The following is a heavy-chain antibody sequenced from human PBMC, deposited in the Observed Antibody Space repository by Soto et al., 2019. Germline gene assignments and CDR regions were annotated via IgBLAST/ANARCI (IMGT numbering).Heavy chain of an antibody. Sequence: PSETLSLTCTVSGCSISSGDYYWSWIRQPPGKGLEWIGYIYYSGSTYYNPSLKSRVTISVDASKNQFSLKLSSVTAADTAVYYCARVIPSTVGRGYFDYWGQGTLVTVSS. CDR1: GCSISSGDYY. CDR3: ARVIPSTVGRGYFDY. J-gene: IGHJ4*02. V-gene: IGHV4-30-4*01. D-gene: IGHD4-4*01. CDR2: IYYSGST.